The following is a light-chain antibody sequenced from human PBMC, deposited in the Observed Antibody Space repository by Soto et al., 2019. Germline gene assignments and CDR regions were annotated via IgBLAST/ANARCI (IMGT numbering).Light chain of an antibody. J-gene: IGLJ1*01. CDR2: EVS. CDR3: SSYAGSNNAYV. V-gene: IGLV2-8*01. Sequence: QSALTQPPSASGSPGQSVTISCTGTSSDVGGYNYVSWYQQHPGKAPKLMIYEVSKRPPGVPDRFSGSKSRNTASLTVSGLQAEDEADYYCSSYAGSNNAYVFGTGTKLTVL. CDR1: SSDVGGYNY.